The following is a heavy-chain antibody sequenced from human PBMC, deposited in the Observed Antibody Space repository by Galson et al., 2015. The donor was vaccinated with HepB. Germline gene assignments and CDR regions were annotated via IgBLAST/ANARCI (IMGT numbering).Heavy chain of an antibody. Sequence: SLRLSCAASGFTFSSYGMHWVRQAPGKGLEWVAVIWYDGSNKYYADSVKGRFTISRDNSKNTLYLQMNSLRAEDTAVYYCARVHRTVTTVWFDPWGQGTLVTVSS. CDR2: IWYDGSNK. CDR3: ARVHRTVTTVWFDP. J-gene: IGHJ5*02. V-gene: IGHV3-33*01. CDR1: GFTFSSYG. D-gene: IGHD4-17*01.